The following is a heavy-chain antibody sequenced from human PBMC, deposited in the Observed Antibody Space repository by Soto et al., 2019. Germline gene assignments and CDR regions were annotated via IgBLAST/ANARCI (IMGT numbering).Heavy chain of an antibody. Sequence: PSETLSLTCIVSGGSVSSYYWSWIRQPPGKGLEWIGYIYYSGSTDYDPSLKSRVTISVDTSKNQFSLKLSSVTAADTAVYYCARRWGTYFDFWGQGTLVTVSS. CDR3: ARRWGTYFDF. CDR1: GGSVSSYY. J-gene: IGHJ4*02. D-gene: IGHD7-27*01. V-gene: IGHV4-59*02. CDR2: IYYSGST.